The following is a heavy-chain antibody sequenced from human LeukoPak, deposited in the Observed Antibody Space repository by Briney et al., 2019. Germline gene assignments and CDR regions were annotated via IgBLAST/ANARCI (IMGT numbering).Heavy chain of an antibody. Sequence: GGSLRLSCGAAGFTFSSYWMHWVRQAPEKGLVWVSRINTDGSSTIYADSLKGRFTISRDNVKNTRYMQMNSLRAEDTTVYSCAASPPPYGGNSHYWGQGTLVTVSS. D-gene: IGHD4-23*01. J-gene: IGHJ4*02. CDR1: GFTFSSYW. CDR3: AASPPPYGGNSHY. V-gene: IGHV3-74*01. CDR2: INTDGSST.